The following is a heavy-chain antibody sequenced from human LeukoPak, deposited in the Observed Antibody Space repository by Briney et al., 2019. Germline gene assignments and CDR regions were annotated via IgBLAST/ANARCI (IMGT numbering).Heavy chain of an antibody. J-gene: IGHJ6*02. CDR1: GDSTSSFY. V-gene: IGHV4-4*07. CDR2: FYNSGNI. Sequence: SETLSLTCIVSGDSTSSFYWNWIRQSAGKGLEWIGRFYNSGNIKYNPSLKSRVTMSVDTSQKQFSLKLSSVTAADTAVYYCARDNPVDYYNNYGMDVWGQGITVTVSS. CDR3: ARDNPVDYYNNYGMDV.